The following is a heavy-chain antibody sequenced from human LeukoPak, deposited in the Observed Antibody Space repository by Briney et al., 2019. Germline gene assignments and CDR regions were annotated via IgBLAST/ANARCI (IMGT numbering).Heavy chain of an antibody. D-gene: IGHD6-19*01. CDR2: IYYSGST. CDR1: GGSISSSSYY. CDR3: ARHQYSSETIDY. J-gene: IGHJ4*02. V-gene: IGHV4-39*01. Sequence: SETLSLTCTVSGGSISSSSYYWGWIRQPPGKGLEWIGSIYYSGSTYYNPSLKSRDTISVDTSKNQFSLKLGSVTAADTAVYYCARHQYSSETIDYWGQGTLVTVSS.